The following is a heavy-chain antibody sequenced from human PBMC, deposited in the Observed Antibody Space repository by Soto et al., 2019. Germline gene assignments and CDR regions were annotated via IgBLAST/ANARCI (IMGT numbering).Heavy chain of an antibody. J-gene: IGHJ6*02. CDR2: ISSSSSYI. CDR3: ARGRGAAGTDSVQYYGMDV. Sequence: EVQLVESGGGLVKPGGSLRLSCAASGFTFSSYSMNCVRQAPGKGLEWVSSISSSSSYIYYADSVKGRFTISRDNAKNSVYLQMNSLRAEDTAVYYCARGRGAAGTDSVQYYGMDVWGQGTTVTVSS. V-gene: IGHV3-21*01. D-gene: IGHD6-13*01. CDR1: GFTFSSYS.